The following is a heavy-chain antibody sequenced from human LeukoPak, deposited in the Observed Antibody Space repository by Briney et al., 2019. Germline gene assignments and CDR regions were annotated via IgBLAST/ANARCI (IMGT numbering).Heavy chain of an antibody. CDR1: GFTFGDYA. V-gene: IGHV3-49*03. CDR2: IRSKAYGGTT. J-gene: IGHJ2*01. CDR3: TTDVKGMTTVTDWYFDL. Sequence: PGGSLRLSCTASGFTFGDYAMSWFRQAPGKGLEWVGFIRSKAYGGTTEYAASVKGRFTISRDDSKSIAYLQMNSLKTEDTAVYYCTTDVKGMTTVTDWYFDLWGRGTLVTVSS. D-gene: IGHD4-17*01.